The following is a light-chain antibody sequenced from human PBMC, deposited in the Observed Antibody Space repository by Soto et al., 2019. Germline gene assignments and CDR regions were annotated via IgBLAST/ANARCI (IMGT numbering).Light chain of an antibody. Sequence: DIQMTQSPSTLSASVGDRVTITCRASQSISRWLAWSQQKPGKAPKLLIYDASSLQSGVPSRFSGSGSGTEFTLTISSLQPDDSATYYCQQYNSYPGLTFGGGTKVDIK. J-gene: IGKJ4*01. CDR3: QQYNSYPGLT. CDR2: DAS. CDR1: QSISRW. V-gene: IGKV1-5*01.